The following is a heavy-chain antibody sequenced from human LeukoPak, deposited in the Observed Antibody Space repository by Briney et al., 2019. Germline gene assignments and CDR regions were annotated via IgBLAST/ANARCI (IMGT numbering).Heavy chain of an antibody. J-gene: IGHJ4*02. CDR2: ISGSGGST. CDR1: GFTFSTYA. V-gene: IGHV3-23*01. D-gene: IGHD3-22*01. Sequence: GGSLRLSCAASGFTFSTYAMSWVRQAPGKGLEWVSAISGSGGSTYYADSVKGRFTISGDNSKNTLYLQMNSLRAEDTAVYYCAKEVGYDSSGYDDYWGQGTLVTVSS. CDR3: AKEVGYDSSGYDDY.